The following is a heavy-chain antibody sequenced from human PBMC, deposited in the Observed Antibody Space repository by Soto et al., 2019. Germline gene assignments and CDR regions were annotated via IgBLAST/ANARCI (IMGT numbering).Heavy chain of an antibody. Sequence: QVHLEQSGAEVKKPGSSVKVSCKFSGGTFSSYVIIWVRQAPGQGLEWMGGIIPVSGTANYAQKFHGRVTISADAAINTAYMELSSVRFEDTAVYYCATVDRSVALVGWFDPWGQGTLVTVSS. CDR1: GGTFSSYV. CDR2: IIPVSGTA. CDR3: ATVDRSVALVGWFDP. D-gene: IGHD2-8*02. J-gene: IGHJ5*02. V-gene: IGHV1-69*01.